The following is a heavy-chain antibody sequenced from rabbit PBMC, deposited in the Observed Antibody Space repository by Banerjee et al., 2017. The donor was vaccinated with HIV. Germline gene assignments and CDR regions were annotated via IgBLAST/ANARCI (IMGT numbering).Heavy chain of an antibody. V-gene: IGHV1S29*01. J-gene: IGHJ4*01. CDR2: ITYRGSA. Sequence: QEQLKESGGGLVQPGGSLKLSCKASGFDFSSYAITWVRQAPGKGLEYIGYITYRGSAYYASWVNGRFTISRENTQNTLYLQLNSLTAADTATYFCARDAGSHYYAQRFYFNLWGQGTLVTVS. CDR3: ARDAGSHYYAQRFYFNL. D-gene: IGHD8-1*01. CDR1: GFDFSSYA.